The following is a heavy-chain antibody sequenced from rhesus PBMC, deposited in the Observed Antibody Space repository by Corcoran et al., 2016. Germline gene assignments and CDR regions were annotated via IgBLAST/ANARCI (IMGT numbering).Heavy chain of an antibody. D-gene: IGHD2-2*01. CDR2: INPDSSTI. V-gene: IGHV3-28*01. Sequence: EVKLLQSGGGLVQPGGSLKLSCAASGIDFSRYWMSWVRRAPGKGLEWIGEINPDSSTINYAPSLKDKFIISRDNAKNTLYLQMSKVRSEDTALYYCARYDGYSYAMDYWGQGTSVTVSS. J-gene: IGHJ4*01. CDR1: GIDFSRYW. CDR3: ARYDGYSYAMDY.